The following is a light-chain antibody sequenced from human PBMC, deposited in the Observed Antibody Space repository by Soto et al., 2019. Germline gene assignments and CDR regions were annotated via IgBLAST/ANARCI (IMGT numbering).Light chain of an antibody. CDR1: QILSSNY. Sequence: EIVLTQSPGTLSLTPGEGATLSCRASQILSSNYLAWYQQKPGRAPRLLIYGESRRATGIPDRFSGSGSGTDFTLAISSLQSEDFAVYYCQQYDNWWTFGQGTKVDIK. CDR2: GES. V-gene: IGKV3-20*01. J-gene: IGKJ1*01. CDR3: QQYDNWWT.